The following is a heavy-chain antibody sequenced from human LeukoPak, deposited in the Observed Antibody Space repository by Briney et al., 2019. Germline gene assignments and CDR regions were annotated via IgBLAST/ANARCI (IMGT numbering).Heavy chain of an antibody. V-gene: IGHV3-23*01. CDR3: ARTRISSCYPPGAF. CDR1: GFSFSNYA. CDR2: ISDSGDDA. J-gene: IGHJ4*02. D-gene: IGHD2-15*01. Sequence: GGSLRLSCAASGFSFSNYAMTWVRQPPGKGLEWVSVISDSGDDAYYADSVRGRFTISRDNSKNTLYLQMSSLRAEDAAVYYCARTRISSCYPPGAFWGQGTLVTVSS.